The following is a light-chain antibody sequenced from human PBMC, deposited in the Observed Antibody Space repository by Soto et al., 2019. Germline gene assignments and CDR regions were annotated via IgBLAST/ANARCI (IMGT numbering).Light chain of an antibody. J-gene: IGKJ1*01. V-gene: IGKV3-20*01. Sequence: EIVLTQSPGTLSLSPGERATLSCRASQTVGRSYLAWHQQKPGQAPRILIYDASSRPADIPDRFSGSGSGTDFTLSISRLEPEDFAVYFCQQYASSPATFGQGTNVDIK. CDR1: QTVGRSY. CDR2: DAS. CDR3: QQYASSPAT.